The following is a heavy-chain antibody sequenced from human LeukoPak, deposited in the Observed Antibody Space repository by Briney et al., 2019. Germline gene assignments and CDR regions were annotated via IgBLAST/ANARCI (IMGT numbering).Heavy chain of an antibody. CDR1: GFTFSSYS. D-gene: IGHD1-14*01. V-gene: IGHV4-39*07. J-gene: IGHJ4*02. CDR3: ARGSADGTDY. Sequence: AGGSLRLSCAASGFTFSSYSMNWVRQPPRKGLEWIGSIYYSGSTYYNPSLKSRVTISVDTSKNQFSLKLSSVTAADTAVYYCARGSADGTDYWGQGTLVTVSS. CDR2: IYYSGST.